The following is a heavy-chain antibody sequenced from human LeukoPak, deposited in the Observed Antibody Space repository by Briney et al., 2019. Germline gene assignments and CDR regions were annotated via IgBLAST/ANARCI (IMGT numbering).Heavy chain of an antibody. CDR2: ISGSGSGGST. Sequence: GGSLRLSCAASGFTFSSSAMSWVRQAPGKGLEWVSNISGSGSGGSTYYADSVKGRFTISRDNSKNTLYLQMNSLRAGDTAVYYCAKSRGWLQLWDYWGQGTLVTVSS. CDR3: AKSRGWLQLWDY. J-gene: IGHJ4*02. V-gene: IGHV3-23*01. D-gene: IGHD5-24*01. CDR1: GFTFSSSA.